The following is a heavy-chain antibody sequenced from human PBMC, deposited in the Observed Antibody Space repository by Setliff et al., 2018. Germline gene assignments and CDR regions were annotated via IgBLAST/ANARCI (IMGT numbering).Heavy chain of an antibody. Sequence: SGPTLVNPTETLTLICTFSGFSLSTTGVGVGWIRQPPGRALEWVALIFWDDAKRYSPSLTSRLTITKYTSTNQVVLTMTNMDTVDTGTYYCAHTSRVDHSGHYHFASWGQGPLVTVSS. CDR1: GFSLSTTGVG. CDR3: AHTSRVDHSGHYHFAS. D-gene: IGHD2-21*02. CDR2: IFWDDAK. V-gene: IGHV2-5*02. J-gene: IGHJ4*02.